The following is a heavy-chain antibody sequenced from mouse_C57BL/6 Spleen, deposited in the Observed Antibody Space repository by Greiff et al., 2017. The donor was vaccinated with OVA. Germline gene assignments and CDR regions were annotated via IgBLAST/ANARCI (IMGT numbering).Heavy chain of an antibody. CDR1: GFTFSDYG. D-gene: IGHD1-1*01. V-gene: IGHV5-17*01. CDR2: ISSGSSTI. CDR3: ARRILRKDWYFDV. Sequence: EVKLVESGGGLVKPGGSLKLSCAASGFTFSDYGMHWVRQAPEKGLEWVAYISSGSSTIYYADTVKGRFTISRDNAKNTLFLQMTSLRSEDTAMYYCARRILRKDWYFDVWGTGTTVTVSS. J-gene: IGHJ1*03.